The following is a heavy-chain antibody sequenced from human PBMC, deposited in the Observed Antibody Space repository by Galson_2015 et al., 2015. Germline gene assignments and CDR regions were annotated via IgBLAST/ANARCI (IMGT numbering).Heavy chain of an antibody. V-gene: IGHV3-74*01. CDR1: GFTFSSYW. CDR3: ARDAYYNYYMDV. CDR2: ISSDGSST. J-gene: IGHJ6*03. Sequence: SLRLSCAASGFTFSSYWMHWVRQAPGKGLEWVSRISSDGSSTSYADSVKGRFTISRDNAKNTLYLQMNSLRAEDTAVYYCARDAYYNYYMDVWGKGTTVTVSS.